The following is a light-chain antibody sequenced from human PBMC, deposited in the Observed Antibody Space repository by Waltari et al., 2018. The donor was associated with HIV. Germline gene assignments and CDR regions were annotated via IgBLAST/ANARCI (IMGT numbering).Light chain of an antibody. CDR2: EVS. CDR1: SSDVGDYYY. CDR3: SSYTTSNTVV. Sequence: QSALTQPASVSGFPGQSITISCTGTSSDVGDYYYVSWYQQFPGKAPKVLIFEVSNRPSGVSDRFSGSKSGNTASLTISGLQTEDEADYFCSSYTTSNTVVFGGGTKLTVL. J-gene: IGLJ2*01. V-gene: IGLV2-14*01.